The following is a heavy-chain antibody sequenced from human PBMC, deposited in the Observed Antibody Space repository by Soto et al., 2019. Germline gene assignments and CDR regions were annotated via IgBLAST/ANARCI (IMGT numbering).Heavy chain of an antibody. CDR3: ARAPGDTWYFNL. Sequence: EVQLVESGGGLVQPGGSLRLSCAASGFTFSSYWMSWVRQAPGKGLEWVANIKQDGSEKYYVDSVKGRFTISRDNAWNSLFLQINSLRAEDTAVYYCARAPGDTWYFNLWGRGTLVTVSS. CDR1: GFTFSSYW. CDR2: IKQDGSEK. J-gene: IGHJ2*01. V-gene: IGHV3-7*03. D-gene: IGHD7-27*01.